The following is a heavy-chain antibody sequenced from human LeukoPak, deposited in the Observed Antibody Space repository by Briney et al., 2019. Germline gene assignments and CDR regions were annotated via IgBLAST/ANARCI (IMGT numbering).Heavy chain of an antibody. J-gene: IGHJ4*02. D-gene: IGHD3-3*01. V-gene: IGHV1-46*01. CDR2: INPSGGST. CDR1: GGTFSSYA. CDR3: AREGYDFWSGYYKNYFDY. Sequence: ASVKVSCKASGGTFSSYAISWVRQAPGQGLEWMGIINPSGGSTSYAQKFQGRVTMTRDTSTSTVYMELSSLRSEDTAVYYCAREGYDFWSGYYKNYFDYWGQGTLVTVSS.